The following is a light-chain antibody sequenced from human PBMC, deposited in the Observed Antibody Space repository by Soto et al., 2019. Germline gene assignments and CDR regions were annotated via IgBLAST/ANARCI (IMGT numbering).Light chain of an antibody. V-gene: IGKV3-15*01. CDR1: QSVSSN. CDR3: QQYNNWPPVT. CDR2: GAS. J-gene: IGKJ4*01. Sequence: EIVMTQSPATLSVSPGERATLSCRASQSVSSNLAWYQQQPGQAPRRLIYGASTRATGIPARFSGSGSGTEFTLTISRLQSEDFAVYYCQQYNNWPPVTFGGGTKVEIK.